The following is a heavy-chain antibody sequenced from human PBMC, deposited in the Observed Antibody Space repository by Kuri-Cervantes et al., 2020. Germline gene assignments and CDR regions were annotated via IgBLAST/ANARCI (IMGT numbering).Heavy chain of an antibody. CDR3: ARARFGNTAMVQYYYYYYMDV. J-gene: IGHJ6*03. V-gene: IGHV4-31*03. CDR2: IYYSGST. D-gene: IGHD5-18*01. CDR1: SGSISSGGYF. Sequence: LRLSCTVSSGSISSGGYFWSWIRQRPGKGLDWIGYIYYSGSTFYNPSLKSRVTISVDTSKNQFSLKLSSVTAADTAVYYCARARFGNTAMVQYYYYYYMDVWGKGTTVTVSS.